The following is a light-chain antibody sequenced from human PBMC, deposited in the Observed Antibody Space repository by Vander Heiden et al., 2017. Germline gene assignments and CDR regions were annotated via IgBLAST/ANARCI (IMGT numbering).Light chain of an antibody. V-gene: IGLV3-1*01. Sequence: SYELTQPPPVSSSPGQRGSITCSGDRVGDKYACRYQEKPGLSHVLGIYQDSKRPSGIPERFAGTNSGNTATLTISGNQAMDEADYYCQAWDSSNVFGGGTKLTVL. CDR3: QAWDSSNV. CDR1: RVGDKY. J-gene: IGLJ3*02. CDR2: QDS.